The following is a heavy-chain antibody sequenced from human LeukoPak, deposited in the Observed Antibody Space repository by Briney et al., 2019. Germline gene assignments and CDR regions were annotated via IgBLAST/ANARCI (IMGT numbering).Heavy chain of an antibody. CDR3: VRDTSLYSGGYYFQLDY. CDR2: ISYDGSNK. CDR1: GFTFSSYA. D-gene: IGHD3-3*01. Sequence: PGGSLRLSCAASGFTFSSYAMHWVRQAPGKGLEWVAVISYDGSNKYYADSVKGRFTISRDNSKNTLYLQMNSLRAEDTAVYYCVRDTSLYSGGYYFQLDYWGQGTLVTVSS. J-gene: IGHJ4*02. V-gene: IGHV3-30-3*01.